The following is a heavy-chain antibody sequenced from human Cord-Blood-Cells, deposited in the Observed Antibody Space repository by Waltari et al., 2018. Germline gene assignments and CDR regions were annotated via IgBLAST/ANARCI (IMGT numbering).Heavy chain of an antibody. Sequence: EVQLLESGGGLVQPGGSLRLSCAASGFTFSSYAMSWVRQAPGKGLGGVSAISGSGGSKYDADSVKGRFTISRDNSKNTLYLQMNSLRAEDTAVYYCAVVVTAIRGFDPWGQGTLVTVSS. CDR3: AVVVTAIRGFDP. CDR1: GFTFSSYA. CDR2: ISGSGGSK. V-gene: IGHV3-23*01. D-gene: IGHD2-21*02. J-gene: IGHJ5*02.